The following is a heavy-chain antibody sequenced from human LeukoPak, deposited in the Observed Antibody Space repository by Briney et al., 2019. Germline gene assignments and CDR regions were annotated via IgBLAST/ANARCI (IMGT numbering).Heavy chain of an antibody. J-gene: IGHJ5*02. V-gene: IGHV4-4*07. CDR2: IYTSGST. CDR1: GYSISSGYY. CDR3: ARDPPLYSSGWYL. D-gene: IGHD6-19*01. Sequence: SETLSLTCTVSGYSISSGYYWGWIRQPAGKGLEWIGRIYTSGSTNYNPSLKSRVTMSVDTSKNQFSLKLSSVTAADTAVYYCARDPPLYSSGWYLWGQGTLVTVSS.